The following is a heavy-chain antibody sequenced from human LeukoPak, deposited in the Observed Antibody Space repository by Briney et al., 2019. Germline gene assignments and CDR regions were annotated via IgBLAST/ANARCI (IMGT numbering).Heavy chain of an antibody. CDR1: GGSSSGYY. V-gene: IGHV4-34*01. J-gene: IGHJ4*02. D-gene: IGHD5-18*01. Sequence: PSETLSLTCAVYGGSSSGYYWSWIRQPPGKGLEWIGEINHSGSTNYNPSLKSRVTISVDTSKNQFSLKLSSVTAADTAVYYCARTSRGYSYGPTDRYFDYWGQGTLVTVSS. CDR3: ARTSRGYSYGPTDRYFDY. CDR2: INHSGST.